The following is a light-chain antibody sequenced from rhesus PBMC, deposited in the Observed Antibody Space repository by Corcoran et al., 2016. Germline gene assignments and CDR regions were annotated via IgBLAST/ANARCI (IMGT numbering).Light chain of an antibody. V-gene: IGKV1S12*01. CDR3: QHYYDNPLT. CDR2: AAS. CDR1: QNIYCN. J-gene: IGKJ4*01. Sequence: DIQMTQSPSALSVSVGDRVTISCRASQNIYCNVAWYQQKPGKAPKLLIYAASCLQTGIPSRFSGSGSRTDFTLTISSLQPEDSAAYYCQHYYDNPLTFGGGTKVELK.